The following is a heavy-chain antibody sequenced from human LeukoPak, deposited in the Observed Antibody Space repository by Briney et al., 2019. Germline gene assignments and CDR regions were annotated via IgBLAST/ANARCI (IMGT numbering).Heavy chain of an antibody. Sequence: SETLSLTCTVSGGSISSSSYYWGWVRQPPGKGLEWIGSIYYSGSTYYNPSLKSRVTISVDTSKNQFSLKLSSVTAADTAVYYCARHRSYCSGGSCHYWYFDLWGRGTLVTVSS. CDR1: GGSISSSSYY. CDR2: IYYSGST. CDR3: ARHRSYCSGGSCHYWYFDL. V-gene: IGHV4-39*01. D-gene: IGHD2-15*01. J-gene: IGHJ2*01.